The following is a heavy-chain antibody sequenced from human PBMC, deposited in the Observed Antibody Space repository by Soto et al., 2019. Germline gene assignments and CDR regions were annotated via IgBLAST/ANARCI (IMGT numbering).Heavy chain of an antibody. D-gene: IGHD3-3*01. J-gene: IGHJ5*02. CDR1: GGSFSGYY. CDR2: INHSGST. V-gene: IGHV4-34*01. CDR3: ARGQNDFWSGYNNWFDP. Sequence: QVQLQQWGAGLLKPSETLSLTCAVYGGSFSGYYWSWIRQPPGKGLEWIGEINHSGSTYYNPSLKSRVTISVDTSKNQFSLKLSSVTAADTAVYYCARGQNDFWSGYNNWFDPWGQGTLVTVSS.